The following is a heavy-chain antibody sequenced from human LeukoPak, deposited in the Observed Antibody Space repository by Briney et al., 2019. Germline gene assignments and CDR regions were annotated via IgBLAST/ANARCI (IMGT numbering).Heavy chain of an antibody. V-gene: IGHV3-74*01. CDR1: GFTLSSYW. J-gene: IGHJ4*02. CDR3: ARDHGPYYYDSSGYYY. Sequence: GGSLRLSCAASGFTLSSYWMHWVRQAPGKGLVWVSRINSVGSSTSYADSVKGRFTISRDNAKNTLYLQMNSLRAEDTAVYYCARDHGPYYYDSSGYYYWGQGTLVTVSS. D-gene: IGHD3-22*01. CDR2: INSVGSST.